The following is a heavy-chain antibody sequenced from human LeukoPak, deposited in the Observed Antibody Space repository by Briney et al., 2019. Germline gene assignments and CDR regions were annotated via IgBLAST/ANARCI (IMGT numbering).Heavy chain of an antibody. CDR2: MNPNSGDT. Sequence: GASVKVSCKASGYTFTSYDINWVRQATGQGLEWMGWMNPNSGDTVYAQKFQGRVTMTRDTSISTAYMEVSSLRSEDTAVYYCARGGDYCDSSGFLAASGYWGQGTLVTVSS. CDR3: ARGGDYCDSSGFLAASGY. V-gene: IGHV1-8*01. J-gene: IGHJ4*02. CDR1: GYTFTSYD. D-gene: IGHD3-22*01.